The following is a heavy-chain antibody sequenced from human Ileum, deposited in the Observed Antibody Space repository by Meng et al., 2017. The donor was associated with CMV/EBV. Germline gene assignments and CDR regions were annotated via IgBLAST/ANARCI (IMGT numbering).Heavy chain of an antibody. V-gene: IGHV4-34*01. CDR2: INHSETT. J-gene: IGHJ5*02. CDR3: ARGGAVAPTPVGNH. CDR1: DAPFSGHY. D-gene: IGHD2-15*01. Sequence: SETLSLTCALYDAPFSGHYWSWVRQPPGKGLEWIGEINHSETTDYNPSLKNRVIISVDTSKNQLSLKMTSVTAADTAVYYCARGGAVAPTPVGNHWGQGTLVTVSS.